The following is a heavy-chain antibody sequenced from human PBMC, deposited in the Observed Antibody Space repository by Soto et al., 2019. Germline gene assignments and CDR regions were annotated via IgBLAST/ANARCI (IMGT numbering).Heavy chain of an antibody. J-gene: IGHJ4*02. CDR2: INAGNGNT. Sequence: GASVKVSLKASGNTFTSYAMHWGRQAPGQRLEWMGWINAGNGNTKYSQKFQGRVTITRDTSASTAYMELSSLRSEDTAVYYCARSIVVVTALDYWGQGTLVTVSS. V-gene: IGHV1-3*01. CDR3: ARSIVVVTALDY. D-gene: IGHD2-21*02. CDR1: GNTFTSYA.